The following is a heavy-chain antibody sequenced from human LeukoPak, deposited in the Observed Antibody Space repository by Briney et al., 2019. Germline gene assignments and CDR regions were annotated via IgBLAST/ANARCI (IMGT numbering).Heavy chain of an antibody. Sequence: SETLSLTCTVSGGSISSSSYYWGWIRQPPGKGLEWIGSIYYSGSTYYNPSLKSRVTISVDTSKNQFSLKLSSVTAADTAVYHCARDLGGTTHDAFDIWGQGTMVTVSS. CDR1: GGSISSSSYY. V-gene: IGHV4-39*07. CDR2: IYYSGST. CDR3: ARDLGGTTHDAFDI. D-gene: IGHD4-17*01. J-gene: IGHJ3*02.